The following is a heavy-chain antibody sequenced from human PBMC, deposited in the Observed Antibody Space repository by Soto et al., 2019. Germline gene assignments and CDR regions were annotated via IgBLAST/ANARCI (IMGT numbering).Heavy chain of an antibody. CDR2: IYYSGST. Sequence: QVQLQESGPGLVKPSETLSLTCTVSGGSISSYYWIWIRQPPGKVLEWIGYIYYSGSTNYNPSLKSRVTISVDTAKNQFSLKLSSVTAADTAVYYCARRYGSGFDYWGQGTLVTVSS. D-gene: IGHD3-10*01. CDR3: ARRYGSGFDY. V-gene: IGHV4-59*08. J-gene: IGHJ4*02. CDR1: GGSISSYY.